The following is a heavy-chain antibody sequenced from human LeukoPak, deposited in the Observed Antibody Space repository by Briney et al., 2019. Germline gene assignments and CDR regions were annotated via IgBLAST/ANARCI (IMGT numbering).Heavy chain of an antibody. J-gene: IGHJ6*03. CDR1: GGSINSHS. V-gene: IGHV4-59*08. CDR3: ARQTYGGGPYDDYFMDV. Sequence: NPSETLSLTCSVSGGSINSHSWSWIRQPPGKTVEWIGYISKDGTTTYKPSLKGRVTISPNTSKNQLSLKHTSVTAANTAVLYCARQTYGGGPYDDYFMDVWGKGTSVTVSS. CDR2: ISKDGTT. D-gene: IGHD4-23*01.